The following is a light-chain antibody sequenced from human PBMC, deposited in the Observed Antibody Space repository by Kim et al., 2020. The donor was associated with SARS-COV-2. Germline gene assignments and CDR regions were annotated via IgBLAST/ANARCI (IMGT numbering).Light chain of an antibody. J-gene: IGKJ3*01. Sequence: VSPGDRAPLSCRASQSVSGNLAWFQHRPGQAPRVLIYGASTRATGIPARFSGSGSGTQFTLTISSLQSEDFADYYCQQYSDWPFTFGPGTKVDIK. CDR3: QQYSDWPFT. CDR1: QSVSGN. CDR2: GAS. V-gene: IGKV3D-15*01.